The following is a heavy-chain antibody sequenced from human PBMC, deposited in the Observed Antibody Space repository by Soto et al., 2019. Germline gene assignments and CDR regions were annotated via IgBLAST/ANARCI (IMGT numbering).Heavy chain of an antibody. CDR2: IRIKTNSYAT. Sequence: GGSLRLSCAASGFTFSDSAIHWVRQASGKGLEWVGRIRIKTNSYATAFAASVEGRFSISRDDSKNTAYLQMNSLKTEDTAVYYCSRHSDYYYNGMDVWGQGTTVTVSS. CDR1: GFTFSDSA. J-gene: IGHJ6*02. V-gene: IGHV3-73*01. CDR3: SRHSDYYYNGMDV. D-gene: IGHD6-19*01.